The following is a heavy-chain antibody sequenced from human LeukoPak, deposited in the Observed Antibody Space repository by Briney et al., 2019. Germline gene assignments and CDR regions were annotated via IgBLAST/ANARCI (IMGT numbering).Heavy chain of an antibody. CDR3: ARAFSPYALSDY. D-gene: IGHD3-3*02. Sequence: GGSLRLSCAASGFTFSSYRMNWVRQAPGKGLEWVSHITDSGDTIHYADSVKGRFTVSRDNAKNSLYLQMNSLRTEDTAIYYCARAFSPYALSDYSGQGTLVTVSS. V-gene: IGHV3-48*01. CDR2: ITDSGDTI. J-gene: IGHJ4*02. CDR1: GFTFSSYR.